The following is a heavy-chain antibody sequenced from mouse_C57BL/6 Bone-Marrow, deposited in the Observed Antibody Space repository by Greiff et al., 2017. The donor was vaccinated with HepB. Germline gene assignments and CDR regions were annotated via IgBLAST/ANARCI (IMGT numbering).Heavy chain of an antibody. J-gene: IGHJ2*01. Sequence: VQLQQSGAELVKPGASVKLSCKASGYTFTSYWMQWVKQRPGQGLEWIGEIDPSDSYTNYNQKFKGKATLTVDTSSSTAYMQLSSLTSEDSAVYYCARLGYWGQGTTLTVSS. CDR1: GYTFTSYW. V-gene: IGHV1-50*01. CDR3: ARLGY. CDR2: IDPSDSYT.